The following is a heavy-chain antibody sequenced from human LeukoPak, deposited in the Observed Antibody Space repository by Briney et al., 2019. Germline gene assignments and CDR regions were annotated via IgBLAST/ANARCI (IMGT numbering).Heavy chain of an antibody. CDR3: ARDENTIVRGNYYYYYMDV. CDR2: INSDGSST. Sequence: GGSLRLSCAASGFTFSSYWMHWVRQAPGKGLVWVSRINSDGSSTSYADSVKGRFTISRDNAKNTLYLQMNSLRAEDAAVYYCARDENTIVRGNYYYYYMDVWGKGTTVTVSS. V-gene: IGHV3-74*01. D-gene: IGHD3-10*01. CDR1: GFTFSSYW. J-gene: IGHJ6*03.